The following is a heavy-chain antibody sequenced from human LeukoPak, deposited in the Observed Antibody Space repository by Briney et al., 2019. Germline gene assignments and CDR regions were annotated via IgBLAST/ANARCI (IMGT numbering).Heavy chain of an antibody. J-gene: IGHJ4*02. Sequence: ASVKVSCKASGYTFTGYYMHWVRQAPGQGLEWMGWINPNSGGTNYAQKFQGRVTMTRDTSISAAYMELSRLRFDDTAVYYCARRGDGYKPFDYWGQGTLVTVSS. D-gene: IGHD5-24*01. CDR3: ARRGDGYKPFDY. CDR2: INPNSGGT. CDR1: GYTFTGYY. V-gene: IGHV1-2*02.